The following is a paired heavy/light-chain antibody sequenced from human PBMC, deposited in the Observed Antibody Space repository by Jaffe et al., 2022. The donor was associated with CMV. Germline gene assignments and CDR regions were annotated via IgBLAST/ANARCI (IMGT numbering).Light chain of an antibody. CDR2: LGS. V-gene: IGKV2-28*01. CDR1: QSLLHSNGYNY. CDR3: MQALQTRRT. Sequence: DIVMTQSPLSLPVTPGEPASISCRSSQSLLHSNGYNYLDWYLQKPGKSPQLLIYLGSNRASGVPDRFSGSGSGTDFTLKISRVEAEDVGVYYCMQALQTRRTFGQGTKVEIK. J-gene: IGKJ1*01.
Heavy chain of an antibody. CDR3: AKNSGSYLVYYYYGMDV. V-gene: IGHV3-30*18. Sequence: QVQLVESGGGVVQPGRSLRLSCAASGFTFSSYGMHWVRQAPGKGLEWVAVISYDGSNKYYADSVKGRFTISRDNSKNTLYLQMNSLRAEDTAVYYCAKNSGSYLVYYYYGMDVWGQGTTVTVSS. D-gene: IGHD1-26*01. J-gene: IGHJ6*02. CDR2: ISYDGSNK. CDR1: GFTFSSYG.